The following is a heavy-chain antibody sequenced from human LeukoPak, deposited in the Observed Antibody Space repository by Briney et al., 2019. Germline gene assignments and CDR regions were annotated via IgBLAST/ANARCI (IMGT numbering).Heavy chain of an antibody. CDR2: ISAYNGNT. J-gene: IGHJ4*02. CDR1: GYTFTSYG. D-gene: IGHD1-26*01. CDR3: ARSSGSYLDFDY. Sequence: ASVKVSCKASGYTFTSYGISWMRQAPGQGLEWMGWISAYNGNTNYAQKLQGRVTMTTDTSTSTAYMELRSLRSDDTAVDYCARSSGSYLDFDYWGQGTLVTVSS. V-gene: IGHV1-18*01.